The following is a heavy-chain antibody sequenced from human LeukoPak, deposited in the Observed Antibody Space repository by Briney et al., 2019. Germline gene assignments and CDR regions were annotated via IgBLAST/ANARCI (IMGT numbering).Heavy chain of an antibody. V-gene: IGHV3-48*01. CDR2: ISSRSSTI. J-gene: IGHJ4*02. CDR3: ATLKGRSDY. CDR1: GFTFSSYS. Sequence: GGSLRLSCAASGFTFSSYSMNWVRQAPGQGLEWFSYISSRSSTIYYADSVKGRFTISRDNAKNSLYLQMNSLRPEDTAVYYCATLKGRSDYWGQGTLVTVSS. D-gene: IGHD1-26*01.